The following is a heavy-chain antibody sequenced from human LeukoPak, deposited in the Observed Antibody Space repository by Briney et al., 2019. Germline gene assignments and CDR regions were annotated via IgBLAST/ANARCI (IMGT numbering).Heavy chain of an antibody. CDR1: GYTFTSYG. J-gene: IGHJ5*02. CDR3: ARGPTIFGVVITPDWFDP. V-gene: IGHV1-69*13. Sequence: SVKVSCKASGYTFTSYGISWVRQAPGQGLEWMGGTIPIFGTANYAQKFQGRVTITADESTSTAYMELSSLRSEDTAVYYCARGPTIFGVVITPDWFDPWGQGTLVTVSS. D-gene: IGHD3-3*01. CDR2: TIPIFGTA.